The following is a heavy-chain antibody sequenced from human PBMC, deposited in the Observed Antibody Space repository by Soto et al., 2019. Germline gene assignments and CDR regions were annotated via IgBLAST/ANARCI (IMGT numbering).Heavy chain of an antibody. V-gene: IGHV4-39*01. D-gene: IGHD1-26*01. CDR2: IYYSGST. Sequence: SETLSLTCTVSGGSISSGDYYWSWIRQPPGKGLEWIGSIYYSGSTYYNPSLKSRVTISVDTSKNQFSLKLSSVTTADTAVYYCARPSGSYLYYFDYWGQGTLVTVSS. J-gene: IGHJ4*02. CDR3: ARPSGSYLYYFDY. CDR1: GGSISSGDYY.